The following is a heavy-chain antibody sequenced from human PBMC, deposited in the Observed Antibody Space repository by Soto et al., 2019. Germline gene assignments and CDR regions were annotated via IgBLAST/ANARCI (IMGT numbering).Heavy chain of an antibody. Sequence: SETLSLTCTVSGGSVSSGSYYWSWIRQPPGKGLEWIGYIYYSGSTNYNPSLKSRVTISVDTSKNQFSLKLSSVTAADTAVYYCARVALGELLLDYWGQGTLVTVSS. J-gene: IGHJ4*02. CDR3: ARVALGELLLDY. CDR2: IYYSGST. D-gene: IGHD3-10*01. V-gene: IGHV4-61*01. CDR1: GGSVSSGSYY.